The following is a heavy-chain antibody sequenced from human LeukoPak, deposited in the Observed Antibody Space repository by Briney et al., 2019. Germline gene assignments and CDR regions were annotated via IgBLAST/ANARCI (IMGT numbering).Heavy chain of an antibody. V-gene: IGHV5-51*01. CDR3: ARQRDYYFDY. D-gene: IGHD3/OR15-3a*01. CDR2: IYPDDSDT. Sequence: GESLKISCKGSGYIFTRYWIGWVRQMPGKGLEWMGIIYPDDSDTRHSPSFQGQVTISADKSISTAYLHWSSLKASDTAMYYCARQRDYYFDYYGQGTLVTVSS. J-gene: IGHJ4*02. CDR1: GYIFTRYW.